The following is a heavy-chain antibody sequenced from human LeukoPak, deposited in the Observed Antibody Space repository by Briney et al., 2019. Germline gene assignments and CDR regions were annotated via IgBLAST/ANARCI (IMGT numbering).Heavy chain of an antibody. CDR2: IFYSGGT. Sequence: SETLSLTCTVSGGSIRGFFWSWIRQPPEKGLEWIGYIFYSGGTYYNPSLMSRVTISVDMSTNQFSLKLTSVTAADTAVYYCARHDYGGNSAWFDPWGQGTLVTVSS. CDR3: ARHDYGGNSAWFDP. CDR1: GGSIRGFF. J-gene: IGHJ5*02. V-gene: IGHV4-59*01. D-gene: IGHD4-23*01.